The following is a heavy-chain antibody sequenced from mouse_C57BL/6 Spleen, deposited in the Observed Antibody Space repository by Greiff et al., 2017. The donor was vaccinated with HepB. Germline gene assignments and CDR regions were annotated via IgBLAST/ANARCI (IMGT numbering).Heavy chain of an antibody. CDR1: GYTFTSYW. CDR3: AGGYYGSSRYYYAMDY. D-gene: IGHD1-1*01. Sequence: QVQLKQPGAELVKPGASVKLSCKASGYTFTSYWMHWVKQRPGQGLEWIGMIHPNSGSTNYNEKFKSKATLTVDKSSSTAYMQLSSLTSEDSAVYYCAGGYYGSSRYYYAMDYWGQGTSVTVSS. V-gene: IGHV1-64*01. J-gene: IGHJ4*01. CDR2: IHPNSGST.